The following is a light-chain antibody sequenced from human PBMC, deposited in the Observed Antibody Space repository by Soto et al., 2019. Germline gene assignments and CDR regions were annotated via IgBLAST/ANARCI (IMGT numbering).Light chain of an antibody. Sequence: QSALTQPASVSGSPGQSITISCTGTSRDVGGYNYVSWYQQHPGKAPKLMIYEVSNRPSGVSNRFSGSKSGNTASLTISGLQAEDEADYYCSSYTSSRYVFGTGTKLTVL. CDR3: SSYTSSRYV. CDR2: EVS. V-gene: IGLV2-14*01. J-gene: IGLJ1*01. CDR1: SRDVGGYNY.